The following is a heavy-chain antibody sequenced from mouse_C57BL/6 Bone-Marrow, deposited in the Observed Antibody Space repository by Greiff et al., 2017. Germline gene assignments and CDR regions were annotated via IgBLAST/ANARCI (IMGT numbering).Heavy chain of an antibody. J-gene: IGHJ2*01. CDR2: IDPETGGT. Sequence: QVKLQQSGAELVRPGASVTLSCKASGYTFTDYEMHWVKQTPVHGLEWIGAIDPETGGTAYNQKFKGKAILTADKSSSTAYMELRSLTSADSAVYYCTKGPLGRTGGYWGQGTTLTVSS. D-gene: IGHD4-1*01. V-gene: IGHV1-15*01. CDR1: GYTFTDYE. CDR3: TKGPLGRTGGY.